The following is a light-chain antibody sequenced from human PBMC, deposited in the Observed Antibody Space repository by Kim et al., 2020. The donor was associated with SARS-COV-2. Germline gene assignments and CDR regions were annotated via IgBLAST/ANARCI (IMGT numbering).Light chain of an antibody. CDR1: QSITSNY. CDR2: GAS. Sequence: SPADRATPSCRASQSITSNYLAWYQQKPGQAPRLHLYGASNRANGIPDRFSGSGSGTDFTLTISRLEPEDFAVFYCKHYGSSPYTFGQGTKLEI. V-gene: IGKV3-20*01. J-gene: IGKJ2*01. CDR3: KHYGSSPYT.